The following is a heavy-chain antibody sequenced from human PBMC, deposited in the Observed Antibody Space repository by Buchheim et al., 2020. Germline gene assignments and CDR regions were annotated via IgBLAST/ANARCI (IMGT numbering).Heavy chain of an antibody. V-gene: IGHV4-59*08. J-gene: IGHJ5*02. CDR1: DGSISSYY. D-gene: IGHD3-10*01. Sequence: LQESGPGLVKPSETLSLTCTVSDGSISSYYWTWIRQPPGKGLEWIGYLDYTGSSNYNPSLKSRVTISVDTSKNQFSLNLSSVTAADTAVYYCARREAEGVWFGEFSWFGPWGQGAL. CDR2: LDYTGSS. CDR3: ARREAEGVWFGEFSWFGP.